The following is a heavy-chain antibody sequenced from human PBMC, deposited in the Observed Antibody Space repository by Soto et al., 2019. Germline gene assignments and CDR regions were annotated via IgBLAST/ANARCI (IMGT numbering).Heavy chain of an antibody. V-gene: IGHV3-30*03. Sequence: AGGSLRLSCAASGFTFSSYGMHWVRQAPGKGLEWVAVISYDGSNKYYADSVKGRFTISRDNSKNTLYLQMSSLRAEDTAVYYCAREGVSVDAFDVWGQGTMVTVSS. D-gene: IGHD3-3*01. CDR3: AREGVSVDAFDV. CDR1: GFTFSSYG. CDR2: ISYDGSNK. J-gene: IGHJ3*01.